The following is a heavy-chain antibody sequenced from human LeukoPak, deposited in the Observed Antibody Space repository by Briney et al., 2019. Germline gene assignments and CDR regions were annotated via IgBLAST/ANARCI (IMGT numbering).Heavy chain of an antibody. CDR2: IYHSGST. D-gene: IGHD2-2*01. Sequence: PETLSLTCAVSGYSISSGYYWGWIRQPPGKGLEWIGSIYHSGSTYYNPSLKSRVTISVDTSKNQFSLKLSSVTAADTAVYYCARLGGVCSSTSCYGWFDPWGQGTPVTVSS. CDR3: ARLGGVCSSTSCYGWFDP. V-gene: IGHV4-38-2*01. CDR1: GYSISSGYY. J-gene: IGHJ5*02.